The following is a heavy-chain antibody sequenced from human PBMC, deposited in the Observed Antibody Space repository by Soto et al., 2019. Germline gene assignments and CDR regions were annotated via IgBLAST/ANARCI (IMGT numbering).Heavy chain of an antibody. V-gene: IGHV4-34*01. J-gene: IGHJ4*02. CDR2: INESGST. CDR1: GQSFSGHS. CDR3: ARGSGIVALPGELEDVKYDY. Sequence: QVQLQQWGAGLVKPSKTLSLSCAVSGQSFSGHSWAWIRQPPGKGLEWIGEINESGSTYYNPSLKSRVTISTDTSKNQFSLKLSSVSAADTAAYFCARGSGIVALPGELEDVKYDYWGQGTLVNVSS. D-gene: IGHD1-1*01.